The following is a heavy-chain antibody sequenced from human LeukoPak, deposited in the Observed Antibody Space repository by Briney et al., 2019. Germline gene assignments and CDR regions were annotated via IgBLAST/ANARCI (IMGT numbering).Heavy chain of an antibody. D-gene: IGHD3-22*01. J-gene: IGHJ4*02. V-gene: IGHV4-39*07. CDR3: ARDEYYYDRRFDY. Sequence: SETLSLTCTVSGGSISSSSYYWGWIRQPPGKGLGWIGSIYYSGSTYYNPSLKSRVTISVDTSKNQFSLKLSSVTAADTAVYYCARDEYYYDRRFDYWGQGTLVTVSS. CDR1: GGSISSSSYY. CDR2: IYYSGST.